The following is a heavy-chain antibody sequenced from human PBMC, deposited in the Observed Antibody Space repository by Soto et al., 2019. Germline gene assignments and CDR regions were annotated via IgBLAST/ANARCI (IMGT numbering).Heavy chain of an antibody. Sequence: GGSLRLSCAASGFTFSSYGMHWVRQAPGKGLEWVAVISYDGSNKYYADSVKGRFTISRDNSKHTLYLQMNSLRAEDTAVYYCAYGSGSYSSFYYYYGMDVWGQGATVTVSS. D-gene: IGHD3-10*01. CDR2: ISYDGSNK. J-gene: IGHJ6*02. CDR3: AYGSGSYSSFYYYYGMDV. V-gene: IGHV3-30*03. CDR1: GFTFSSYG.